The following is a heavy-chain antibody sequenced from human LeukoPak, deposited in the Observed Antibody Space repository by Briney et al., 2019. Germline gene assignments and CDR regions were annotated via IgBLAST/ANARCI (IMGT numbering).Heavy chain of an antibody. CDR1: GFTFSRYG. V-gene: IGHV3-30*18. Sequence: GGSLRLSCAASGFTFSRYGMQWVRQAPGKGLEWVAVISYDGSNKFYADSVKGRFTISRDNSKNTLYLQMNSLRAEDTAVYYCAKARRIAVAGHTGADYWGQGTLVTVSS. CDR3: AKARRIAVAGHTGADY. CDR2: ISYDGSNK. J-gene: IGHJ4*02. D-gene: IGHD6-19*01.